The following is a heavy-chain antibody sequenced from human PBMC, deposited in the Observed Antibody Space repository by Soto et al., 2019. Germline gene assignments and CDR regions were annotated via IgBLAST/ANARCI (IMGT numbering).Heavy chain of an antibody. CDR2: ISYDGSNK. Sequence: PGGSLRLSCGASGFTFSSYAMHWGRQAPGKGLEWVAVISYDGSNKYYADSVKGRFTISRDNSKNTLYLQMNSLRAEDTAVYYCARSYSSGLYHYYYGMDVWGQGTTVTVSS. V-gene: IGHV3-30-3*01. CDR1: GFTFSSYA. D-gene: IGHD6-19*01. CDR3: ARSYSSGLYHYYYGMDV. J-gene: IGHJ6*02.